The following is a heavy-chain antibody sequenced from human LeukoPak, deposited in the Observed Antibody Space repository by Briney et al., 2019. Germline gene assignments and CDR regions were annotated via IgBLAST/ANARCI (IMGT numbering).Heavy chain of an antibody. CDR2: INPNSGGT. J-gene: IGHJ4*02. D-gene: IGHD2-15*01. CDR3: ARMNGRAVVAATDY. CDR1: GYTVTGYY. V-gene: IGHV1-2*02. Sequence: GASVKVSCKASGYTVTGYYMHWVRQAPGQGLEWMGWINPNSGGTNYAQKFQGRVTMTRDTSISTAYMELSRLRSDDTAVYYCARMNGRAVVAATDYWGQGTLVTVSS.